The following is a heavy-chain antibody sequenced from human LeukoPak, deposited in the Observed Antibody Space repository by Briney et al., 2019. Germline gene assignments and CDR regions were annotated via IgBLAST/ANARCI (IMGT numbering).Heavy chain of an antibody. CDR1: GFTVSSNY. J-gene: IGHJ4*02. V-gene: IGHV3-66*02. Sequence: PGGSLRLSCAASGFTVSSNYMSWGRQAPGKGLEWVSVIYSGGSTYYADSVKGRFTISRDNSKNTLYLQMNSLRAEDTAVYYCAREGGSYYFYFDYWGQGTLVTVSS. CDR2: IYSGGST. D-gene: IGHD1-26*01. CDR3: AREGGSYYFYFDY.